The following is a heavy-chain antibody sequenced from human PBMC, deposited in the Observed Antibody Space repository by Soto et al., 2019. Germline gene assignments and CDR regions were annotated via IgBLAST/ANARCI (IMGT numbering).Heavy chain of an antibody. J-gene: IGHJ6*03. Sequence: SETLSLTCTVSGGSISSYYWSWIRQPPGKGLEWIGYIYYSGSTNYNPSLKSRVTISVDTSKNQFSLKLSSVTAADTAVYYCARGRGSSWHLHHYYYYMDVWGKGTTVTVSS. D-gene: IGHD6-13*01. CDR2: IYYSGST. V-gene: IGHV4-59*01. CDR3: ARGRGSSWHLHHYYYYMDV. CDR1: GGSISSYY.